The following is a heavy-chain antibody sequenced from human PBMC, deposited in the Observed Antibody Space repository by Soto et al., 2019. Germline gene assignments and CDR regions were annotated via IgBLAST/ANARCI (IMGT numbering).Heavy chain of an antibody. CDR3: ARLVSEAGADL. CDR2: IYGDDSDT. Sequence: EVLLVQSGAEVKMPGESLQISCKASGFIFTSHWIGWVRQMPGRGPEWMGIIYGDDSDTRYNPSFQGQVTISADKSTTTAYLQWSSLKASDTAIYFCARLVSEAGADLWGQGTLVTVSS. D-gene: IGHD1-26*01. J-gene: IGHJ5*02. CDR1: GFIFTSHW. V-gene: IGHV5-51*01.